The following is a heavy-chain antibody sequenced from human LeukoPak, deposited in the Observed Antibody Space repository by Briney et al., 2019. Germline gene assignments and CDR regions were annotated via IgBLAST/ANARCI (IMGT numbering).Heavy chain of an antibody. CDR1: GYTFTSYG. Sequence: GASVNVSCKASGYTFTSYGMSWVRQAPGQGLEWMGGIIPIFGTANYAQKFQGRVTITADKSTSTAYMELSSLRSEDTAVYYCATRPDDSYGYYYYYYMDVWGKGTTVTVSS. CDR3: ATRPDDSYGYYYYYYMDV. CDR2: IIPIFGTA. V-gene: IGHV1-69*06. J-gene: IGHJ6*03. D-gene: IGHD5-18*01.